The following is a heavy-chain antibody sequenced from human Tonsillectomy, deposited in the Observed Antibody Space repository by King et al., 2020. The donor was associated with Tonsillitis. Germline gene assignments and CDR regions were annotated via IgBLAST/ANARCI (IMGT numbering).Heavy chain of an antibody. J-gene: IGHJ3*01. CDR2: TTPNAGGK. V-gene: IGHV3-7*03. D-gene: IGHD4-17*01. CDR3: GRELRVSGSLNDGIDF. CDR1: GFTFSSYW. Sequence: VQLVESGGALVQPGGSLRLSCAASGFTFSSYWMTWVRQAPGKGLEWVANTTPNAGGKHYAVSVKCRFTISRDNTNNSLYLQINSLSAEDTAVYYCGRELRVSGSLNDGIDFWGQGTMVTVSS.